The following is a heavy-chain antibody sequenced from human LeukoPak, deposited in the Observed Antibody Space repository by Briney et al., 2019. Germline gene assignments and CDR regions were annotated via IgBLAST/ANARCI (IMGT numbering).Heavy chain of an antibody. Sequence: PGGSLRLSCAASGFTFSNYWMHWVRQAPGKGLEGVSYISGSGITTFYAESVEGRFTISRDNTKNSLFLQMDSLRVEDTAVYYCARDLSRGDAFDIWGQGTMVTVSS. V-gene: IGHV3-11*01. CDR3: ARDLSRGDAFDI. CDR1: GFTFSNYW. CDR2: ISGSGITT. D-gene: IGHD3-10*01. J-gene: IGHJ3*02.